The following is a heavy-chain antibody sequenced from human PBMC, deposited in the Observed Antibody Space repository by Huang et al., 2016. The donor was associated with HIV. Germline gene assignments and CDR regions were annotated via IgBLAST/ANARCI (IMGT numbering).Heavy chain of an antibody. CDR1: GFTFSSYG. Sequence: QVQLVESGGGVVQPGRSLRISCAASGFTFSSYGMDWVRQAQGKGLEWVAVISYDAKTKYYADSVKGRFSISRDNSKTTVYLQLNSLRLEDTAVYYCAKGGSAAAVLDFWGQGTLVTVSS. CDR3: AKGGSAAAVLDF. D-gene: IGHD6-13*01. V-gene: IGHV3-30*18. J-gene: IGHJ4*02. CDR2: ISYDAKTK.